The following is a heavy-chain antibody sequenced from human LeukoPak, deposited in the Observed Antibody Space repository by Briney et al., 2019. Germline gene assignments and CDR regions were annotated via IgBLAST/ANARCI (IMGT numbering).Heavy chain of an antibody. V-gene: IGHV3-23*01. CDR2: ISGSGGST. CDR3: AKAHVIYYYGSGSYYYYGMDV. Sequence: PGGSLRLSCSASGFTFSSYAMSWVRQAPGKGLEWVSAISGSGGSTYYADSVKGRFTIPRDNSKNTLYLQMNSLRAEDTAVYYCAKAHVIYYYGSGSYYYYGMDVWGQGTTVTVSS. J-gene: IGHJ6*02. CDR1: GFTFSSYA. D-gene: IGHD3-10*01.